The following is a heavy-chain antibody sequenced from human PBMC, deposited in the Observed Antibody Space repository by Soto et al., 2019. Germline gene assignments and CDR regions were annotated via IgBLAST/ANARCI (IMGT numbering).Heavy chain of an antibody. Sequence: VQVVASGGGLVQPGRSLRLSCAVSGFRFEQYVMHWVRQAPGKGLECVSTVSPTGDNVAYAGSVEGRFTVSRDNAKISLYLQMNSLKCDDTAFYYCLKDAPNGSIDDWGQGTLVTVSS. CDR2: VSPTGDNV. V-gene: IGHV3-9*01. CDR3: LKDAPNGSIDD. J-gene: IGHJ4*02. CDR1: GFRFEQYV. D-gene: IGHD3-10*01.